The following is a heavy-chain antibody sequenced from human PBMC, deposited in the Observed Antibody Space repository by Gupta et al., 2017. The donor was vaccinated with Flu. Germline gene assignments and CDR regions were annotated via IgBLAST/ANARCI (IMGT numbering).Heavy chain of an antibody. Sequence: QVQLHESGPGLVKPSETLSLTCTVPGASISSYYWSWIRQPPGKGLEWIGVIYVSGSTNYSNYNPSLKSRLTMSGDTSKNQFSLKLISVTAADTAMYYCARDIRDGDNDWFDPWGQGTLVTVTS. CDR1: GASISSYY. CDR3: ARDIRDGDNDWFDP. D-gene: IGHD4-17*01. CDR2: IYVSGSTNYS. J-gene: IGHJ5*02. V-gene: IGHV4-4*07.